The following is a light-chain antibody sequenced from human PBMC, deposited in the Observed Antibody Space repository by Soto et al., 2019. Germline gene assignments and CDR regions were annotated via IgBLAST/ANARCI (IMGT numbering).Light chain of an antibody. CDR1: QTIDSW. J-gene: IGKJ4*01. V-gene: IGKV1-5*03. Sequence: DIQMTQSPSTLSASVGDRVTITCRASQTIDSWLAWYQQKPGKAPKLLIYKASTLKSGVPSRFSGSGSGTEFTLTISSLQPEDFATYYCQQVNSYPLTFGGGTKVDIK. CDR2: KAS. CDR3: QQVNSYPLT.